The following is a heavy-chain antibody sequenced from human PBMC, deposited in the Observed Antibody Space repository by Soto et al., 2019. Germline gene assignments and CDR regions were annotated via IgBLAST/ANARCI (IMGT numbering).Heavy chain of an antibody. V-gene: IGHV1-46*03. CDR2: INAGGGYT. D-gene: IGHD2-21*02. J-gene: IGHJ5*02. Sequence: ASVKVSCKASGYSFTNYYMHWVRQAPGQGLEWMGTINAGGGYTTYAQRFQGRVTMTRDTSTSTVSMELSSLRYEDTALYYCTRGGAIVVVTAAIDPWGQGTLVTVS. CDR1: GYSFTNYY. CDR3: TRGGAIVVVTAAIDP.